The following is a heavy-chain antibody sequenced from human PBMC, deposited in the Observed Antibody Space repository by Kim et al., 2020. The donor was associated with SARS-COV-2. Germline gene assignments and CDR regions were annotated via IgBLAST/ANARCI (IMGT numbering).Heavy chain of an antibody. D-gene: IGHD3-10*01. CDR1: GFTVSTYY. J-gene: IGHJ6*02. CDR2: IDSGGGT. CDR3: ARVGLVGEVDYGMDG. Sequence: GGSLRLSCAASGFTVSTYYMSWVRQAPGKGPVWVSVIDSGGGTYTADSVKGRFTISRHNTKNTLYHQMNSLGAEDTAVYYCARVGLVGEVDYGMDGWGRGTTVAVCS. V-gene: IGHV3-53*04.